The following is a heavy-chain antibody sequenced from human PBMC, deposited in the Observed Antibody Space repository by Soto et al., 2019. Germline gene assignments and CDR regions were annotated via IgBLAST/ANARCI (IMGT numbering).Heavy chain of an antibody. CDR3: LRDLGRYSPRYCSDF. J-gene: IGHJ4*02. V-gene: IGHV3-30*04. CDR1: GFTFSDYA. CDR2: ISYDGRDK. D-gene: IGHD3-16*01. Sequence: PGGSLRLSCAASGFTFSDYAIYWVRQAPGKGLEWVAFISYDGRDKYYADSVKGRFTISRDNSRNTLYLQMNSLRADDTAVYYCLRDLGRYSPRYCSDFWGQGTLVTVSS.